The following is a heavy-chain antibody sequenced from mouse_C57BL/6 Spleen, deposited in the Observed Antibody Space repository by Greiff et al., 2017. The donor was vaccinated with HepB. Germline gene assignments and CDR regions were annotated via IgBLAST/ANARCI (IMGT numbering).Heavy chain of an antibody. CDR3: ASQRGNDDEAMDY. CDR2: ISSGGSYT. V-gene: IGHV5-6*01. J-gene: IGHJ4*01. CDR1: GFTFSSYG. D-gene: IGHD2-4*01. Sequence: EVQRVESGGDLVKPGGSLKLSCAASGFTFSSYGMSWVRQTPDKRLEWVATISSGGSYTYYPDSVKGRFTITRDNAKNTLYLQMSSLKSEDTAMYYCASQRGNDDEAMDYWGQGTSVTVSS.